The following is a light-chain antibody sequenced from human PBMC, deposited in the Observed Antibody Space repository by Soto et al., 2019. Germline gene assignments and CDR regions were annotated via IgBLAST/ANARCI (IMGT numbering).Light chain of an antibody. CDR3: TSYAGSNTPYV. J-gene: IGLJ1*01. V-gene: IGLV2-8*01. CDR1: SSDVGGYNY. Sequence: QSVLTQPPSASGSPGQSVTISCTGTSSDVGGYNYVSWYQQHPGKAPKLMIFEVTKRPSGVPDRFSGSKSGSTASLTVSGLQAEDEADYYCTSYAGSNTPYVFGTGTKVTVL. CDR2: EVT.